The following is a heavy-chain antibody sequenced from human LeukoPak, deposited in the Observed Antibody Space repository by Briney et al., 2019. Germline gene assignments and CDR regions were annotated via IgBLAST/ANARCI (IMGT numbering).Heavy chain of an antibody. D-gene: IGHD5-24*01. CDR2: IYYSGST. Sequence: SETLSLTCTVSGGSISSYYWSWIRQPPGKGPGWIGVIYYSGSTNYNPSLKSRVTISVDTSKNQFSLKLSSVTAADTAVYYCAREKRDGYGNGAFDIWGQGTMVTVSS. J-gene: IGHJ3*02. CDR1: GGSISSYY. V-gene: IGHV4-59*01. CDR3: AREKRDGYGNGAFDI.